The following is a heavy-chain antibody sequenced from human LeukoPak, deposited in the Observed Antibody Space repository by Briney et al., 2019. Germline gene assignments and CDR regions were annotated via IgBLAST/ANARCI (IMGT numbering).Heavy chain of an antibody. CDR1: GGTFSSYT. V-gene: IGHV1-69*04. Sequence: SVKVSCKASGGTFSSYTISWVRQAPGQGLEWMGRIIPILGIANYAQRFQGRVTITADKSTSTAYMELSSLRSEDTAVYYCARDPAGDYGVDWGQGTLVTVSS. J-gene: IGHJ4*02. D-gene: IGHD4-17*01. CDR3: ARDPAGDYGVD. CDR2: IIPILGIA.